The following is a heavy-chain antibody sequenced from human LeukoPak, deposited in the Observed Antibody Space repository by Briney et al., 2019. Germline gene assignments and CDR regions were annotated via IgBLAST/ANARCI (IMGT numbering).Heavy chain of an antibody. Sequence: GGSLRLSCAASGFTFRSYGMSWVRQAPGKGLEWVSGINWNGGSTGYADSVEGRFTISRDNAKNSQYLQMNSLRVEDTALYYCARAQTYGDSRLLLDYWGQGTLVTVSS. J-gene: IGHJ4*02. CDR3: ARAQTYGDSRLLLDY. CDR2: INWNGGST. CDR1: GFTFRSYG. D-gene: IGHD2-21*02. V-gene: IGHV3-20*04.